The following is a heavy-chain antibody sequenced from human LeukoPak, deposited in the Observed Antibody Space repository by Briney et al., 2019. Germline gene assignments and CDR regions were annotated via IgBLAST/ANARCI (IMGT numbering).Heavy chain of an antibody. CDR3: AKDVPGGWWYFDL. V-gene: IGHV3-23*01. J-gene: IGHJ2*01. CDR1: GFTFSSYE. Sequence: GGSLRLSCAASGFTFSSYEMTWVRQAPGKGLEWGSVISGSGGTTYYAVSVKGRFTISRDNSKNTLYLQMNSLRAEDTAVYYCAKDVPGGWWYFDLWGRGTLVTVSS. CDR2: ISGSGGTT. D-gene: IGHD6-19*01.